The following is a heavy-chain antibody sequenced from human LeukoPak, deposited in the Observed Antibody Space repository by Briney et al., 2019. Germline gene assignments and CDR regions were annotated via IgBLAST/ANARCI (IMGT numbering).Heavy chain of an antibody. CDR3: ARTGTTPYYFDY. CDR1: GYTFTSYD. V-gene: IGHV1-8*03. J-gene: IGHJ4*02. Sequence: GASVKVSCKASGYTFTSYDINWVRQATGQGLEWMGWMNPNSGNTGYAQKFQGSVTITRNTSISTAYMELSSLRSEDTAVYYCARTGTTPYYFDYWGQGTLVTVSS. D-gene: IGHD1-7*01. CDR2: MNPNSGNT.